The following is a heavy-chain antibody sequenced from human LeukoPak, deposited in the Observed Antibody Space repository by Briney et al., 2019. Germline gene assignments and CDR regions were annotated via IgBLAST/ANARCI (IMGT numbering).Heavy chain of an antibody. J-gene: IGHJ3*02. D-gene: IGHD3-22*01. CDR1: GGSFSGYY. CDR2: INHSGST. V-gene: IGHV4-34*01. Sequence: ASETPSLTCAVYGGSFSGYYWSWIRQPPGKGLEWIGEINHSGSTNYNPSLKSRVTISVDTSKNQFSLKLSSVTAADTAVYYCARFDDSSGYYHVSAFDIWGQGTMVTVSS. CDR3: ARFDDSSGYYHVSAFDI.